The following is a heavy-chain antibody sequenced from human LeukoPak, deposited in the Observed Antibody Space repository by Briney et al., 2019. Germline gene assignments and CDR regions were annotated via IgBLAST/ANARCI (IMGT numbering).Heavy chain of an antibody. V-gene: IGHV1-2*04. CDR1: RYTFTGYY. CDR3: ARNYYGSGSYEYYFDY. CDR2: INPNSGGT. D-gene: IGHD3-10*01. J-gene: IGHJ4*02. Sequence: ASVKVSCKASRYTFTGYYMHWVRQAPGQGLEWMGWINPNSGGTNYAQKFQGWVTMTRDTSISTAYMELSRLRSDDTAVYYCARNYYGSGSYEYYFDYWGQGTLVTVSS.